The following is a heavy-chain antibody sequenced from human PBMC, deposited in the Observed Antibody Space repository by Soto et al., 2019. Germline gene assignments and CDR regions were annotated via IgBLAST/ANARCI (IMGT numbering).Heavy chain of an antibody. V-gene: IGHV4-31*03. CDR2: TFHSGTT. Sequence: KSSETLSLTCTVPGGSISSGGYYWSWIRQHPGKGLEWIGYTFHSGTTYYNPSLKSRVTISVDTSKNQFSLKVSSVTAADTAVYYCESGPKGVAGLNYFDHCGQGPLVTVYS. CDR1: GGSISSGGYY. D-gene: IGHD6-19*01. J-gene: IGHJ4*02. CDR3: ESGPKGVAGLNYFDH.